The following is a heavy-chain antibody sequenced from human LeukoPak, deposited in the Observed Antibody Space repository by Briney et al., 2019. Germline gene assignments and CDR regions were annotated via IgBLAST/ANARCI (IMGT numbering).Heavy chain of an antibody. V-gene: IGHV3-23*01. CDR2: IRGSGDDT. CDR1: GFTFSNYA. J-gene: IGHJ4*02. D-gene: IGHD2-15*01. CDR3: AKGGAYCSGGSCSNFDY. Sequence: GGSLRLSCAASGFTFSNYAMSWVRQAPGKGLEWVSRIRGSGDDTHYADSVRGRFTISRDNSKNTLYLQMNSLRAEDTAVYFSAKGGAYCSGGSCSNFDYWGQGTLVTVSS.